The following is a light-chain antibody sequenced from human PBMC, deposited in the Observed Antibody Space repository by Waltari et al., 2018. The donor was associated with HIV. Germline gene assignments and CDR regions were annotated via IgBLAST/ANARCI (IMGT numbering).Light chain of an antibody. J-gene: IGKJ4*01. CDR3: QQYNNWPLT. Sequence: PGERVTLSCRASQSVSSSYLTWYQQKPGQAPRLLIYGASTRATSIPARFSGSGSGTDFTLTIGSLQPEDFAVYYCQQYNNWPLTFGGGTTVEIK. V-gene: IGKV3D-7*01. CDR2: GAS. CDR1: QSVSSSY.